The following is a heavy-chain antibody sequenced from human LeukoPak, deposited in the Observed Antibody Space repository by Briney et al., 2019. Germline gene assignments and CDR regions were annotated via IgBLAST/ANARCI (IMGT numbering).Heavy chain of an antibody. CDR2: IYTSGST. CDR1: GGSISSYY. D-gene: IGHD5-24*01. V-gene: IGHV4-4*07. CDR3: ARSLLLIRQRRDGYNHFWYFDL. Sequence: SETLSLTCTVSGGSISSYYWSWIRQPAGKGLEWIGRIYTSGSTNYNPSLKSRVTMSVDTSKNQFSLKLSSVTAADTAVYYCARSLLLIRQRRDGYNHFWYFDLWGRGTLVTVSS. J-gene: IGHJ2*01.